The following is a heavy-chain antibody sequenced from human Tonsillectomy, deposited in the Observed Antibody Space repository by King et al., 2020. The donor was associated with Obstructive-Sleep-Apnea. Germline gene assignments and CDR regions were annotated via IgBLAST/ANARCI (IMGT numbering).Heavy chain of an antibody. J-gene: IGHJ6*02. D-gene: IGHD3-10*01. V-gene: IGHV4-59*08. CDR2: IYYSGGA. Sequence: QLQGSGPGLVKPSGTLSLTCTVSGGSISNYYWSWIRQPPGKGLEWVGYIYYSGGANYNPPPKCRVTLSVDTSKKQFSLKLGAVTAADTAVYYCAGYYGSGSYKPYYYYYGMDVWGQGTTVTVSS. CDR1: GGSISNYY. CDR3: AGYYGSGSYKPYYYYYGMDV.